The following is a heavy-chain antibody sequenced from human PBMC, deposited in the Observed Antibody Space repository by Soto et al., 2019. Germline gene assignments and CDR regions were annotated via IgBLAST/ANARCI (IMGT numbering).Heavy chain of an antibody. CDR1: GFTFSSYS. CDR2: ISSSSSYI. V-gene: IGHV3-21*01. CDR3: ARDLGGLGQGYFDY. D-gene: IGHD3-16*01. Sequence: EVQLVESGGGLVKPGGSPRLSCAASGFTFSSYSMNWVRQAPGKGLEWVSSISSSSSYIYYADSVKGRFTISRDNAKNSLYLQMNSLRAEDTAVYYCARDLGGLGQGYFDYWGQGTLVTVSS. J-gene: IGHJ4*02.